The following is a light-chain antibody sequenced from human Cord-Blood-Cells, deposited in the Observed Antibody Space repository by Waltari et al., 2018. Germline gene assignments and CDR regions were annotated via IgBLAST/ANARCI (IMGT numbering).Light chain of an antibody. CDR3: QQYDNLPLT. V-gene: IGKV1-33*01. CDR1: QDISNY. Sequence: DIQMTQSPSSLSASVGDRVTITCQASQDISNYLNWYQQKPGKATKLLIYDASNLETGVPSRVSGSGSGKDFTFTISSLQPEDIATYYCQQYDNLPLTFGGGTKVEIK. CDR2: DAS. J-gene: IGKJ4*01.